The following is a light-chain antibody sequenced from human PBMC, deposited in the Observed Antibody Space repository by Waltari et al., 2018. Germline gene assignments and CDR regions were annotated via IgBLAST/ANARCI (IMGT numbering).Light chain of an antibody. J-gene: IGKJ5*01. V-gene: IGKV1-39*01. CDR2: AAS. CDR1: QSISNY. Sequence: DIQMTQSPSSLSASVGDTVAITCRASQSISNYLNWYQQKPGQAPKLLIYAASSLQSGVSSRFSGSGSGTDFTLTISRLQPEDFATYYCQQSLITPPITFCQGTRLDIK. CDR3: QQSLITPPIT.